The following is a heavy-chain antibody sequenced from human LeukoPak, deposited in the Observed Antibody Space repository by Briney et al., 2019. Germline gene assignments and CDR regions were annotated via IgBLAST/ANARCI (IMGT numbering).Heavy chain of an antibody. CDR3: ARISSSNWYNERGAFDV. CDR1: GGSISSYY. V-gene: IGHV4-4*07. CDR2: IYTSGST. D-gene: IGHD6-13*01. Sequence: SETLSLTCTVSGGSISSYYWSWIRQPAGKGLEWIGRIYTSGSTNYNPSLKSRVTISVDTSKNQFSLKLRSVTAADTAVYYCARISSSNWYNERGAFDVWGQGTMVTVSS. J-gene: IGHJ3*01.